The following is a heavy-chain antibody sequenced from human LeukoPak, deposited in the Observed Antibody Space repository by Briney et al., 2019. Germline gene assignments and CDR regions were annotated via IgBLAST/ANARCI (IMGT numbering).Heavy chain of an antibody. CDR3: ATSDPPSPA. CDR1: GDSISRYS. Sequence: SETLSLTCTVSGDSISRYSWSWVRQPPGKGLEWITYTFKSGSTYYNPFLKSRVTISVDTSKNQFSLRLDSVTAADMAVYYCATSDPPSPAWGQGTLVTVSS. D-gene: IGHD2-2*01. CDR2: TFKSGST. J-gene: IGHJ5*02. V-gene: IGHV4-59*01.